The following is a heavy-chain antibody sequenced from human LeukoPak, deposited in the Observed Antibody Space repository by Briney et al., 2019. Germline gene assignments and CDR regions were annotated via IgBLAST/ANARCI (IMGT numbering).Heavy chain of an antibody. Sequence: GGSLRLSCAASGFTFSSYSMNWARQAPGKGLEWVSSISSSGSFLYYADSVKGRFTISRDNANNSLYLQMNSLRAEDTAVFYCARGEGDNGGNSESDAFDIWGQGTMVTVSS. V-gene: IGHV3-21*01. D-gene: IGHD4-23*01. CDR1: GFTFSSYS. J-gene: IGHJ3*02. CDR2: ISSSGSFL. CDR3: ARGEGDNGGNSESDAFDI.